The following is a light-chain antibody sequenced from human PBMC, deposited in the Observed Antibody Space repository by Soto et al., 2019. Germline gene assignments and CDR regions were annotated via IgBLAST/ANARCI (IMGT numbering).Light chain of an antibody. V-gene: IGKV2-28*01. CDR2: FGS. J-gene: IGKJ4*01. CDR1: RSLYSIGYNY. CDR3: MQTLQTPLT. Sequence: DIVMTQSPFSLPVTPGEPASISCSFSRSLYSIGYNYLDWYLQKPGQPPQLLIYFGSNRASGVPDRFSGSGSGTVFTLEISRVEAEDLGVYYCMQTLQTPLTFGGGTKVEI.